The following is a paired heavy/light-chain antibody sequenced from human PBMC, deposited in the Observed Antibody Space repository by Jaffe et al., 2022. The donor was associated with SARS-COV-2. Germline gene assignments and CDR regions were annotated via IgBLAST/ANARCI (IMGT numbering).Heavy chain of an antibody. CDR2: IYYNGNT. D-gene: IGHD3-22*01. CDR3: ARRPDTHYFDGVGPRGGFDV. J-gene: IGHJ3*01. V-gene: IGHV4-39*01. Sequence: QLQMQESGPGLVKPSETLSLTCTVSGGSFSSNTYYWGWIRQPPGKGLEWIGNIYYNGNTDYNPSLKSRVSISVDTSKNQFSLKLSSVTAADTSVYFCARRPDTHYFDGVGPRGGFDVWGRGTVVTVS. CDR1: GGSFSSNTYY.
Light chain of an antibody. V-gene: IGLV3-21*01. CDR3: QVWERSSGVL. Sequence: SYVLTQPPSVSVAPGQTASITCGGNNIGSKSVHWYQQKPGQAPVLVIYFDGDRPSGIPERFSGSNSGNTATLTINRVEAGDEADYYCQVWERSSGVLFGGGTKLTVL. CDR1: NIGSKS. CDR2: FDG. J-gene: IGLJ2*01.